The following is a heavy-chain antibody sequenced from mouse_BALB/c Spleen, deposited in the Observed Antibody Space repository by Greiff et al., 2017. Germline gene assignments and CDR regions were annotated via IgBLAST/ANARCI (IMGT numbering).Heavy chain of an antibody. Sequence: QVQLQQSGAELMKPGASVKISCKATGYTFSSYWIAWVKQRPGHGLEWIGEILPGSGSTNYNEKFKGKATFTADTSSNTAYMQLSSLTSEDSAVYYCAREGYYDYDWFAFWGEGTLVTVSA. CDR1: GYTFSSYW. V-gene: IGHV1-9*01. CDR3: AREGYYDYDWFAF. J-gene: IGHJ3*01. CDR2: ILPGSGST. D-gene: IGHD2-4*01.